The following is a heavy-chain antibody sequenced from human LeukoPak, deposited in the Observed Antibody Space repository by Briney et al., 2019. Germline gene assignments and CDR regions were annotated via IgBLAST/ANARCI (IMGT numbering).Heavy chain of an antibody. CDR2: IGLGSGFV. J-gene: IGHJ4*02. D-gene: IGHD1-26*01. V-gene: IGHV3-21*05. CDR1: GFTFSDYS. CDR3: ARDHKWAFDY. Sequence: GGSLRLSCATSGFTFSDYSMNWVRQAPGRGLEWISYIGLGSGFVSYSDSVKGRFTISSDTARNSVDLQMNSLRADDTAVYYCARDHKWAFDYWGQGTLVTVSS.